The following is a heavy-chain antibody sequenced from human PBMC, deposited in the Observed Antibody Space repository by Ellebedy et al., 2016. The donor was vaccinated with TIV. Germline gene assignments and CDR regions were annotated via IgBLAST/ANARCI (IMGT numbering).Heavy chain of an antibody. J-gene: IGHJ4*02. CDR2: ISRSSSYI. V-gene: IGHV3-21*01. CDR1: GFTFRIYS. CDR3: AGDDYGGNSRGPFDY. D-gene: IGHD4-23*01. Sequence: GESLKISCAASGFTFRIYSMNWVRQAPGKGLEWVSSISRSSSYIYYAYLVKVRFTISRDNAKNSLEMQMNSLRAKDTAVYYCAGDDYGGNSRGPFDYWGQGTLVTVSS.